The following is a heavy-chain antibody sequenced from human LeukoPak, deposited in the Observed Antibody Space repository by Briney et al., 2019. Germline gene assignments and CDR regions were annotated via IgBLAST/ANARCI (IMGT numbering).Heavy chain of an antibody. CDR1: GGSISSGDYY. J-gene: IGHJ5*02. D-gene: IGHD3-3*01. V-gene: IGHV4-30-4*08. CDR2: IYYSGST. Sequence: SETLSLTCTVSGGSISSGDYYWSWIRQPPGKGLEWIEYIYYSGSTYYNPSLKSRVTISVDTSKNQFSLKLSSVTAADTAVYYCARERDWSGRYNWFDPWGQGTLVTVSS. CDR3: ARERDWSGRYNWFDP.